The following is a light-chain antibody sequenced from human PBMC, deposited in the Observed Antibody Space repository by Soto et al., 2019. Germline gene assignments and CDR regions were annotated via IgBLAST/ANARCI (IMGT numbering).Light chain of an antibody. V-gene: IGLV2-14*01. Sequence: QSVLTQPASVSGSPGQSVTISCTGTSSDVGGYNYVSWYQQHPGKAPKLMIYDVNTRPAGVCNRFSGSKSGNTASLTISGLQDEDDDYYYCSSYTSSISFGGGTKLTVL. CDR3: SSYTSSIS. J-gene: IGLJ2*01. CDR2: DVN. CDR1: SSDVGGYNY.